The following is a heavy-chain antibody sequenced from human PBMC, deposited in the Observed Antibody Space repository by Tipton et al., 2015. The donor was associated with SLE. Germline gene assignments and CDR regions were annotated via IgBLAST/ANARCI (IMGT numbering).Heavy chain of an antibody. CDR3: ARERGGLDP. CDR1: GFTFSSYS. J-gene: IGHJ5*02. V-gene: IGHV3-48*01. D-gene: IGHD3-16*01. CDR2: ICRRTDST. Sequence: SLRLSCAASGFTFSSYSMHCVRPSPGQGLEWVSCICRRTDSTYYAGSVKGRFTISRDNAKNSVYLQMNSLRAEDTAVYYCARERGGLDPWGQGTLVTVSS.